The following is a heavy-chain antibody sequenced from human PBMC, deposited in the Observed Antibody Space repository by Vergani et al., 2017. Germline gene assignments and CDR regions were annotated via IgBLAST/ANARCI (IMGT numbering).Heavy chain of an antibody. V-gene: IGHV3-23*01. Sequence: EVQLLESGGDLVQPGGSLRLSCAVSGFTLKNYATSWVRQAPGKGLEWVSTLGGGGDYTDYADSVKGRFTISRDNSENKVYLQMISLRVEDTAVYYCARLRGGRFDYWGQGTLVTVSS. CDR1: GFTLKNYA. D-gene: IGHD2-15*01. CDR2: LGGGGDYT. J-gene: IGHJ4*02. CDR3: ARLRGGRFDY.